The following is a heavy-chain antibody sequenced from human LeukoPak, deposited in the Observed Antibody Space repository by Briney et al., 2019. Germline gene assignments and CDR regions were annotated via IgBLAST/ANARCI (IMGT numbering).Heavy chain of an antibody. D-gene: IGHD6-19*01. CDR1: GGSFSGYY. Sequence: SETLSLTCAVYGGSFSGYYWSWIRQPPGKGLEWIGYIYYSGSTNYNPSLKSRVTISVDTSKNQFSLKLSSVTAADTAVYYCARHFWYGSGNWFDPWGQGTLVTVSS. CDR3: ARHFWYGSGNWFDP. CDR2: IYYSGST. V-gene: IGHV4-59*08. J-gene: IGHJ5*02.